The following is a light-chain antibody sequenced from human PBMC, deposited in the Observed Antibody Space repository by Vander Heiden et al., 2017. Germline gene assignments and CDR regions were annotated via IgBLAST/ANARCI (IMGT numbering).Light chain of an antibody. Sequence: QSVLTQPPSASGTPGQRVTLSCSGSSSNIGSNTVNWYQQLPGTAPKLLIYNNNQRPSGVPDRFSGSKSGNSASLAISGLQSEDEADYYCAAWDDSLNGPVFGGGTKLTVL. CDR1: SSNIGSNT. V-gene: IGLV1-44*01. J-gene: IGLJ2*01. CDR3: AAWDDSLNGPV. CDR2: NNN.